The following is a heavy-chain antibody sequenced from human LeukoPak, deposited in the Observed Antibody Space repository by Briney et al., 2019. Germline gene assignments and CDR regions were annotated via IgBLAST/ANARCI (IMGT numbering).Heavy chain of an antibody. CDR3: ARGSHSSSWYKLRY. Sequence: SETLSLTCTVSGGSISSYYWSWIRQPPGKGLEWIGYIYYSGSTNYNPSLKSRVTIPVDTSKNQFSLKLSSVTAADTAVYYCARGSHSSSWYKLRYWGQGTLVTVSS. J-gene: IGHJ4*02. D-gene: IGHD6-13*01. CDR1: GGSISSYY. V-gene: IGHV4-59*01. CDR2: IYYSGST.